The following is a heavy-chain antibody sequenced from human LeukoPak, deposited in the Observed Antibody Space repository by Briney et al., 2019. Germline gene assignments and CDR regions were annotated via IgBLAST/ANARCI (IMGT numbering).Heavy chain of an antibody. D-gene: IGHD6-19*01. Sequence: ASVKVSCKASGYTFTNYALHWVRQAPGQRLEWMGWISAYNGNTNYAQKLQGRVTMTTDTSTSTAYMELRSLRSDDTAVYYCAREGSSGWYPLDYWGQGTLVTVSS. V-gene: IGHV1-18*01. CDR3: AREGSSGWYPLDY. J-gene: IGHJ4*02. CDR1: GYTFTNYA. CDR2: ISAYNGNT.